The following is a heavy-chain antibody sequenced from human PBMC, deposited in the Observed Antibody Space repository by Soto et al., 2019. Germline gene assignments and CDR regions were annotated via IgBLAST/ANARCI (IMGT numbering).Heavy chain of an antibody. J-gene: IGHJ6*02. Sequence: QVQLVQSGAEVKKPGSSVKVSCKVSGGTFSSHSINWVRQAPGQGPAWMGGIIPIFGTENYAQKFQGRVTITADEFTSTAYMELSSLTSEDTALYYCSTSVYCSTTRCYYYYGLDVWGQGTTVIVSS. CDR3: STSVYCSTTRCYYYYGLDV. CDR2: IIPIFGTE. D-gene: IGHD2-2*01. CDR1: GGTFSSHS. V-gene: IGHV1-69*01.